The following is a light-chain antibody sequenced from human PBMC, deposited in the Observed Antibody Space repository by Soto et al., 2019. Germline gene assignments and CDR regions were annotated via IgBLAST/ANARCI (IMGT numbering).Light chain of an antibody. CDR3: SSYTSSSILV. CDR1: SSDVGGYNY. CDR2: EVS. Sequence: QSALTQPASVSGSPGQSITISCTGTSSDVGGYNYVSWYQQHPGKAPKLMIYEVSNRPSGVSNRFSGSKSGNTACLTISGLQAEDEADYYCSSYTSSSILVFGTGTKVTVL. V-gene: IGLV2-14*01. J-gene: IGLJ1*01.